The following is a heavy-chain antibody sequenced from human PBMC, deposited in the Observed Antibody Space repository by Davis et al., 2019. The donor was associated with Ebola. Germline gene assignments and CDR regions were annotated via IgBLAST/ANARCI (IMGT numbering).Heavy chain of an antibody. Sequence: AASVKVSCKASGYTFTSYYMHWVRQAPGQGLEWMGIINPSGGSTSYAQKFQGRVTMTRDTSTSTVYMELSSLRSEDTAVYYCARDGEGEMGIAAATNNWFDPWGQGTLVTVSS. CDR3: ARDGEGEMGIAAATNNWFDP. CDR2: INPSGGST. CDR1: GYTFTSYY. J-gene: IGHJ5*02. V-gene: IGHV1-46*01. D-gene: IGHD6-13*01.